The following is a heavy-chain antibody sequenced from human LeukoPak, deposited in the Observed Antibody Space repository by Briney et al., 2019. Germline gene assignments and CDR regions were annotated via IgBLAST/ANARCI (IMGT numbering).Heavy chain of an antibody. V-gene: IGHV3-23*01. Sequence: PGGSLRLSCAASGFTFISYAMSWVRQAPGKGLEWVSTITGSGGSTSYADSVKGRFTISRDNSKNTLYLQVNRLRAEDTAVYYCARRTYFDLWGRGTLVTVSS. CDR1: GFTFISYA. J-gene: IGHJ2*01. CDR3: ARRTYFDL. CDR2: ITGSGGST.